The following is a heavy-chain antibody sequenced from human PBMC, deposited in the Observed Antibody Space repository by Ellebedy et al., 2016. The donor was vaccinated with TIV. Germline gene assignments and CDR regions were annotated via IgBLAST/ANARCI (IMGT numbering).Heavy chain of an antibody. V-gene: IGHV3-64D*09. CDR2: ITGNGAST. CDR1: GFTFSSFA. CDR3: VTRKVSSSWAQ. J-gene: IGHJ4*02. Sequence: PGGSLRLSCSASGFTFSSFAVHWVRQVPGKGLEYVSTITGNGASTYYADSVKGRFTMSRDNSKNMLHLQMSSLRAEDTAVYYCVTRKVSSSWAQWGQGTLVTVSS. D-gene: IGHD3-22*01.